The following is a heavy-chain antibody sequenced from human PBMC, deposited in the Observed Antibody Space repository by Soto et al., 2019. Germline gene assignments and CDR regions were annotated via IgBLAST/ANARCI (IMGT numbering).Heavy chain of an antibody. D-gene: IGHD3-3*01. J-gene: IGHJ6*02. Sequence: PSETLSLTCTVSGDSSGNYFWNWIRQPPGKGLEWIGYIYSSGITNYNPSLKSRVTISLDTSNNQVSLNLNSVTAADTAVYYCARDTPRITIFGNHYYYGMVVWGQGTTVTVSS. CDR3: ARDTPRITIFGNHYYYGMVV. CDR1: GDSSGNYF. V-gene: IGHV4-59*01. CDR2: IYSSGIT.